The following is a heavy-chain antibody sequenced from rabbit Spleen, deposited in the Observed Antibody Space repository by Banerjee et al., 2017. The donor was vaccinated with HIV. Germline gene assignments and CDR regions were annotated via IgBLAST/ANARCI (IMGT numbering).Heavy chain of an antibody. CDR3: ARDFNL. CDR2: IYIGDGST. J-gene: IGHJ4*01. CDR1: GFSFSRNY. Sequence: QEQLEESGGDLVKPEGSLTLTCTASGFSFSRNYMYWVRQAPGKGLEWIAYIYIGDGSTYYASWAKGRFTISKTSSTTVTLQMTSLTAADTATYFCARDFNLWGPGTLVTVS. V-gene: IGHV1S45*01.